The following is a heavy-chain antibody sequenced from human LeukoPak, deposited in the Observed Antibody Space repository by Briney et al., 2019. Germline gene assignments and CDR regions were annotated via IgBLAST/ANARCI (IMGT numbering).Heavy chain of an antibody. CDR3: VKDVSRYSGYDSTFDY. CDR1: GFTFSSYA. D-gene: IGHD5-12*01. Sequence: GGSLRLSCSASGFTFSSYAMHWVRQAPGKGLEHVSAISSNGGSTYYADSVKGRFTISRDNSKNTLYLQMSSLRAEDTAVYYCVKDVSRYSGYDSTFDYWGQGTLVTVSS. J-gene: IGHJ4*02. V-gene: IGHV3-64D*06. CDR2: ISSNGGST.